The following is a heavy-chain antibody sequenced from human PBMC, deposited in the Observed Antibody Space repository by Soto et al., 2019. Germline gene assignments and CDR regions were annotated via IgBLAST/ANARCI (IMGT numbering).Heavy chain of an antibody. CDR2: IIPIFGTA. J-gene: IGHJ6*01. V-gene: IGHV1-69*13. Sequence: SVKVSCKASGGTFSSYAISWVRQAPGQGLEWMGGIIPIFGTANYAQKFQGRVTITADESTSTAYMELSSLRSEDTAVYYCARDPPYSSGWYGYYGMDVWGQGTTVTVS. CDR3: ARDPPYSSGWYGYYGMDV. CDR1: GGTFSSYA. D-gene: IGHD6-19*01.